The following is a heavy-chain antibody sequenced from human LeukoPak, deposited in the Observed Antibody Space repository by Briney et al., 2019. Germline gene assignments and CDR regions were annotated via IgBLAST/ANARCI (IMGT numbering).Heavy chain of an antibody. CDR3: ATMRDFGVIIMAFDT. V-gene: IGHV4-39*07. CDR2: IYYGERT. CDR1: GGSISSSSHY. Sequence: SETLSLTCTVSGGSISSSSHYWGWIRQPPGKGLEWIGSIYYGERTYYNPSLKSRVTISVDTSKNQFSLKLSSVTAADTAVYYCATMRDFGVIIMAFDTWGQGTMVTVSS. J-gene: IGHJ3*02. D-gene: IGHD3-3*01.